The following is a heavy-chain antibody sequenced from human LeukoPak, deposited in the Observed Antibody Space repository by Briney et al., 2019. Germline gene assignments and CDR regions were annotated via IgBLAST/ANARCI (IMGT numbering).Heavy chain of an antibody. J-gene: IGHJ4*02. V-gene: IGHV4-59*01. Sequence: SETLSLTCTVSAGSISSYYWTWIRQPPGKGLEWIGYIYYSGSTNYNPSLKSRVAISLDTSKNQFSLKLSSVTAADTAVYYCARTLKPVRGVIIGAFDYWGQGTLVTVSS. CDR1: AGSISSYY. D-gene: IGHD3-10*01. CDR2: IYYSGST. CDR3: ARTLKPVRGVIIGAFDY.